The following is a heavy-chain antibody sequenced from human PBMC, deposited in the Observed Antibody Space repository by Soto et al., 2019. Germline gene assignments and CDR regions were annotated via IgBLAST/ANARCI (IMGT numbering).Heavy chain of an antibody. D-gene: IGHD2-21*02. CDR3: AKGVEVTKENYYYYGMDV. J-gene: IGHJ6*02. V-gene: IGHV3-30*18. Sequence: QVQLVESGGGVVQPGRSLRLSCAASGFTFSSCGMHWVRQAPGKGLEWVAVISYDGSNKYYADSVKGRFTISRDNSKNTLYLQMNSLRAEDTAVYYCAKGVEVTKENYYYYGMDVWGQGTTVTVSS. CDR2: ISYDGSNK. CDR1: GFTFSSCG.